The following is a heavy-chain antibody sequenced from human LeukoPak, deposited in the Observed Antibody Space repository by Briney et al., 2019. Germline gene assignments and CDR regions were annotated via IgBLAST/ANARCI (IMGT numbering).Heavy chain of an antibody. Sequence: SVKVSFKASGGTFISYAISWVRQAPGQGLEWMGRIIPILGIANYAQKFQGRVTITADKSTSTAYMELSSLRSEDTAVYYCAREEYSSGWYGVYDYWGQGTLVTVSS. V-gene: IGHV1-69*04. J-gene: IGHJ4*02. CDR1: GGTFISYA. D-gene: IGHD6-19*01. CDR2: IIPILGIA. CDR3: AREEYSSGWYGVYDY.